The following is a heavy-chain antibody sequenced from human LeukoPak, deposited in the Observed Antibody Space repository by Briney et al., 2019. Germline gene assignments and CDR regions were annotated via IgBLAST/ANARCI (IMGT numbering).Heavy chain of an antibody. CDR3: AKRWALRYFDC. Sequence: GGSLRLSCAASGFTFSTYTMTWVRQAPGKGLECVSTINGNGDSTYYADSVKGRFTISRDNSKNTLYLQMNSLRAEDTAVYYCAKRWALRYFDCWGQGTLVTVSS. D-gene: IGHD1-26*01. V-gene: IGHV3-23*01. CDR1: GFTFSTYT. J-gene: IGHJ4*02. CDR2: INGNGDST.